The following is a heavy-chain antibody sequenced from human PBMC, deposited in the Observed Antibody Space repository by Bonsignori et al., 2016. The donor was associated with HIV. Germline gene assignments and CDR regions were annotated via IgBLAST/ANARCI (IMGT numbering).Heavy chain of an antibody. V-gene: IGHV4-30-2*01. J-gene: IGHJ4*02. CDR2: IYHSGST. CDR1: GGSISSTAYS. D-gene: IGHD3-10*01. CDR3: ASSSSVRRVIASFDY. Sequence: QLHLQESGSGLVKPSQTLSLTCAVSGGSISSTAYSWTWIRQPPGKGLEWIGYIYHSGSTYYNPSLKSRVTISLDRSKNQFSLKLDSVTAADTAVYYCASSSSVRRVIASFDYWGQGTLVTVSS.